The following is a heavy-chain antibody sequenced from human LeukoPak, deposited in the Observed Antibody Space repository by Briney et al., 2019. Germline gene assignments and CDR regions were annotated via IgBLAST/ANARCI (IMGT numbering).Heavy chain of an antibody. V-gene: IGHV3-23*01. Sequence: GGSLRLSCAASGFTFSSYAMSWVRQAPGKGLEWVSVISGSGDSTYYADSVQGRFSISRDNSKNTLYLQMNSLRAEDTALYYCARPYYDSSGYYNDAFDIWGQGTMVTVSS. CDR2: ISGSGDST. D-gene: IGHD3-22*01. J-gene: IGHJ3*02. CDR3: ARPYYDSSGYYNDAFDI. CDR1: GFTFSSYA.